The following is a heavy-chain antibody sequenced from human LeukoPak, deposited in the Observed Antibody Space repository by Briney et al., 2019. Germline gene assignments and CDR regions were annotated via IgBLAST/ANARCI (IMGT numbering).Heavy chain of an antibody. CDR2: IKSKAEGETK. Sequence: GGSLRLSCAVSRITFSNAWPSWVRQAPGKGLEWVGRIKSKAEGETKEYAASVKGRITISRDDSKSRLYLQMSSLKTEDTAVYYCATGIVTGTSRWGQGTLVAVSS. D-gene: IGHD1-20*01. V-gene: IGHV3-15*01. J-gene: IGHJ4*02. CDR1: RITFSNAW. CDR3: ATGIVTGTSR.